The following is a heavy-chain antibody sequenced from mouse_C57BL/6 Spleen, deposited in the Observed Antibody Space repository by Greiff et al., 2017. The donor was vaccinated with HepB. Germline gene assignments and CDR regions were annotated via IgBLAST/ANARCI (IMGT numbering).Heavy chain of an antibody. CDR1: GYAFTNYL. D-gene: IGHD1-1*01. V-gene: IGHV1-54*01. J-gene: IGHJ3*01. CDR3: ARTITTVVAPFAY. CDR2: INPGSGGT. Sequence: QVQLQQSGAELVRPGTSVKVSCKASGYAFTNYLIEWVKQRPGQGLEWIGVINPGSGGTNSNEKFKGKATLTADKSSSTAYMQLSSLTSEDSAVYFCARTITTVVAPFAYWGQGTLVTVSA.